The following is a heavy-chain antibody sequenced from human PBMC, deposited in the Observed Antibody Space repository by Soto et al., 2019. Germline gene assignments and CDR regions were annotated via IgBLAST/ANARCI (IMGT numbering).Heavy chain of an antibody. CDR2: IKSKTDGGTT. Sequence: PGGSLRLSCAASGFTFSNAWMNWVRQAPGKGLEWVGRIKSKTDGGTTDYAAPVKGRFTISRDDSKNTLYLQMNSLKTEDTAVYYCTTALCGDCYHYGMDVWGQGTTVTVSS. J-gene: IGHJ6*02. CDR1: GFTFSNAW. D-gene: IGHD2-21*01. CDR3: TTALCGDCYHYGMDV. V-gene: IGHV3-15*07.